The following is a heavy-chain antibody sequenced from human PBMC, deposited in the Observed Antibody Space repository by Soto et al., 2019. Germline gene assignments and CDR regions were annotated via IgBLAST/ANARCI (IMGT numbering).Heavy chain of an antibody. CDR1: DDSINSDKYY. V-gene: IGHV4-39*01. D-gene: IGHD3-9*01. CDR3: ARLEGLATISYYFDF. CDR2: IYYRGNA. Sequence: QLQLQESGPGLVKPSETLSLTCSVSDDSINSDKYYWRWIRQHPGKGLEWLGSIYYRGNAYYNPSLQTRVTISLDESKSPFSLKLNSVTAADSAVYFWARLEGLATISYYFDFWGPGALVTVSS. J-gene: IGHJ4*02.